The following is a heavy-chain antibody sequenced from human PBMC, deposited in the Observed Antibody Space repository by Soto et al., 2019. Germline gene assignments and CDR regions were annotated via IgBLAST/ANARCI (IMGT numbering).Heavy chain of an antibody. CDR3: TRGPYCDTSSCFLPNCYFAMDV. V-gene: IGHV3-23*01. Sequence: WGSLRLSCSASGFTFNNFAMSWVRQAPGKGLEWVSCISSRTGTVSFADSVKGQFAISRDNANNTLSLQANSLRAKDTAVYYCTRGPYCDTSSCFLPNCYFAMDVWGRGTTVTVS. D-gene: IGHD2-2*01. CDR1: GFTFNNFA. J-gene: IGHJ6*02. CDR2: ISSRTGTV.